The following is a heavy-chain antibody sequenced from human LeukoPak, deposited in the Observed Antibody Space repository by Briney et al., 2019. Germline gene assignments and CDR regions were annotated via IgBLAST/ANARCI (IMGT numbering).Heavy chain of an antibody. J-gene: IGHJ6*02. D-gene: IGHD6-6*01. CDR1: GFTFSDYY. CDR3: ARDFEYSSTLLENYYYGMDV. CDR2: ISSSGSTI. Sequence: GGSPRLSCAASGFTFSDYYMSWIRQAPGKGLEWVSYISSSGSTIYYADSVKGRFTISRDNAKNSLYLQMNSLRAEDTAVYYCARDFEYSSTLLENYYYGMDVWGQGTTVTVSS. V-gene: IGHV3-11*01.